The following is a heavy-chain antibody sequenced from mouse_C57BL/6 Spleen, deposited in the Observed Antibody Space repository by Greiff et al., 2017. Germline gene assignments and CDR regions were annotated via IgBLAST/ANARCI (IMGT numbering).Heavy chain of an antibody. CDR1: GYAFSSSW. Sequence: VQLQQSGPGLVKPGASVKISCKASGYAFSSSWMNWVQQRPGKGLEWIGRIYPGDGDTNYHGKFKGQATLTADNASSRAYMQLSSLTSEDSAVYYCARTPDYYGSSPYFDYWGQGTTLTVSA. D-gene: IGHD1-1*01. J-gene: IGHJ2*01. CDR3: ARTPDYYGSSPYFDY. CDR2: IYPGDGDT. V-gene: IGHV1-82*01.